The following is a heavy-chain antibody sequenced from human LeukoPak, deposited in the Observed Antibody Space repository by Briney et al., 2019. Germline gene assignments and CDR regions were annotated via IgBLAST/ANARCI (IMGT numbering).Heavy chain of an antibody. CDR1: DGSITTSSFY. J-gene: IGHJ5*02. CDR2: FHYTGDT. V-gene: IGHV4-39*01. D-gene: IGHD6-19*01. Sequence: SETLSLTCNVSDGSITTSSFYWGWVRQTPGKGLEWIGTFHYTGDTFYNRSLKSRVTIIVDTSKDQFFLALSSVTAADTAVYYCVRAVGSVAGPGDWFDPWGPGILVTVSS. CDR3: VRAVGSVAGPGDWFDP.